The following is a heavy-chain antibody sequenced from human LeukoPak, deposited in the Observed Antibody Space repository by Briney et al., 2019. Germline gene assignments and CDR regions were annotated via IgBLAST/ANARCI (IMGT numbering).Heavy chain of an antibody. D-gene: IGHD5-18*01. Sequence: PGRSLRLSCAASGFTFSSYGMHWVRQAPGKGLEWVAVISYDGSNKYYADSVKGRFTISRDNSKNTLYLQMNSLRAEDTALYYCAKDLSPPSGFSYGLDYWGQGTLVTVS. J-gene: IGHJ4*02. CDR3: AKDLSPPSGFSYGLDY. CDR1: GFTFSSYG. V-gene: IGHV3-30*18. CDR2: ISYDGSNK.